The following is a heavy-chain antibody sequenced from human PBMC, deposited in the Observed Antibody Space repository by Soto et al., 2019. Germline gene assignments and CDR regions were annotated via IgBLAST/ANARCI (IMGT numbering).Heavy chain of an antibody. Sequence: QITLKESGPTLVKPTQTLTLTCTFSGFSHSTSGVGVGWIRQPPGKALEWLALTYWDDDKRYSPSLKSRLTITKDTSKNQVVLTMTNMEPVDTATYYCAHRQRTVYFDYWGQGTLVTVSS. V-gene: IGHV2-5*02. D-gene: IGHD4-17*01. CDR3: AHRQRTVYFDY. J-gene: IGHJ4*02. CDR1: GFSHSTSGVG. CDR2: TYWDDDK.